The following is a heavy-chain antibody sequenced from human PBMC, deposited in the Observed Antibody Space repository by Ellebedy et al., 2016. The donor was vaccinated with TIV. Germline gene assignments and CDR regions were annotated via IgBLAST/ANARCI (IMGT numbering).Heavy chain of an antibody. Sequence: SETLSLTCTVSGGSISSSSYYWGWIRQPPGKGLEWIGNIYYSGTTYYNPSLKSRVTISVDTSKNQFSLKLSAVTAADTAVYYCARTDYGAFDIWGQGTMVTVSS. CDR2: IYYSGTT. D-gene: IGHD4-17*01. J-gene: IGHJ3*02. V-gene: IGHV4-39*01. CDR1: GGSISSSSYY. CDR3: ARTDYGAFDI.